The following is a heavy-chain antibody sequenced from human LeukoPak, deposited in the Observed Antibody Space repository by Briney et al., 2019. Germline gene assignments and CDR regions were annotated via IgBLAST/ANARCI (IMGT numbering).Heavy chain of an antibody. CDR2: ISSSSSTI. CDR1: GFTFSSYS. Sequence: GGSLRLSCAASGFTFSSYSMNWVRQAPGKGLEWVSYISSSSSTIYYADSVKGRFTISRDNAKNSLYLQMNSLRDEDTAVYYCAREPYSGSYSLRLEYWGQGTLVTVSS. D-gene: IGHD1-26*01. V-gene: IGHV3-48*02. CDR3: AREPYSGSYSLRLEY. J-gene: IGHJ4*02.